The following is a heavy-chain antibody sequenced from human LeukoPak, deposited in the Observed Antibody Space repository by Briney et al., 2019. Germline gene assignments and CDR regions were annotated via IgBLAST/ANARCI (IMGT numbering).Heavy chain of an antibody. V-gene: IGHV4-38-2*02. CDR2: THRSGGT. D-gene: IGHD1-26*01. CDR1: GYSIRSGYY. CDR3: VRMSGSYSLGYYFDY. J-gene: IGHJ4*02. Sequence: SETLSLTCTVSGYSIRSGYYWGWIRQPPGKGLEWIGSTHRSGGTYYNPSLKSRVTISVDTSKNQFSLKLSSVTAADTAVYYCVRMSGSYSLGYYFDYWGQGTLITVSS.